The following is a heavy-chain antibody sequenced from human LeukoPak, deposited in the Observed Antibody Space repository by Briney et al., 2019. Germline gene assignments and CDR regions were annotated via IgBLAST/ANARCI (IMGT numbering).Heavy chain of an antibody. D-gene: IGHD5-18*01. J-gene: IGHJ4*02. V-gene: IGHV3-9*01. Sequence: GGSLRLSCADSGFTFYDYAMHWVRQAPGKGLEWVSGISWNSGSIGYADSVKGRFTISRDNAKNSLYLQMNSLRAEDTALYYCARGYSYGYFDYWGQGTLVTVSS. CDR2: ISWNSGSI. CDR3: ARGYSYGYFDY. CDR1: GFTFYDYA.